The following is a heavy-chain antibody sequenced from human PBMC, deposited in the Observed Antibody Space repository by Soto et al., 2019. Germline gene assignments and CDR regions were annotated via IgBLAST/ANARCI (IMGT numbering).Heavy chain of an antibody. J-gene: IGHJ3*02. CDR2: IDPYRGDT. Sequence: QVQLAQSGAEVKKPGASVKVSCKASGYTFTDYYIHWLRQAPAQGLEWMGWIDPYRGDTKYAQKFEGRATMTRDTSISTTCMELSRLTSDDTALYYCARGPSHGAFDIGGQGTVISVSS. CDR1: GYTFTDYY. CDR3: ARGPSHGAFDI. V-gene: IGHV1-2*02.